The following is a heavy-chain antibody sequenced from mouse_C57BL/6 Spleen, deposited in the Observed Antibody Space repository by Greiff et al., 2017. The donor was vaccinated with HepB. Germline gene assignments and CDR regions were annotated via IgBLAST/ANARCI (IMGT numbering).Heavy chain of an antibody. CDR2: IYPGDGDT. CDR3: AKSYYGSSYGGFAY. CDR1: GYAFSSSW. J-gene: IGHJ3*01. Sequence: VKVVESGPELVKPGASVKISCKASGYAFSSSWMNWVKQRPGKGLEWIGRIYPGDGDTNYNGKFKGKATRTADKSSSTAYMQLSSLTSEDSAVYFWAKSYYGSSYGGFAYWGQGTLVTVSA. D-gene: IGHD1-1*01. V-gene: IGHV1-82*01.